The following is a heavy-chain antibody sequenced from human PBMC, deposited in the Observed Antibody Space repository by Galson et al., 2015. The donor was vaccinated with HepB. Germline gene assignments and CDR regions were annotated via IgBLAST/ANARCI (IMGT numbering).Heavy chain of an antibody. V-gene: IGHV3-23*01. Sequence: SLRLSCAASGFTFSSYAMSWVRQAPGKGLEWVSAISGSGGSTYYADSVKGRFTISRDNSKNTLYLQMNSLRAEDTAVYYCASGNVYCSSTSCYDYWSQGTLVTVSS. D-gene: IGHD2-2*01. CDR2: ISGSGGST. CDR3: ASGNVYCSSTSCYDY. CDR1: GFTFSSYA. J-gene: IGHJ4*02.